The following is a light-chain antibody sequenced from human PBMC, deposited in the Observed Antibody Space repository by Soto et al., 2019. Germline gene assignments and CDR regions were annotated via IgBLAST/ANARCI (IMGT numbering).Light chain of an antibody. CDR2: TNN. J-gene: IGLJ3*02. Sequence: QSVLTQPPSASGTPGQRVTISCSGRNSNIGSNYVYWYQQVPGTAPKLLIYTNNHRPSGVPDRFSGSKSATSASLAIGGRRSEDEAAYYCAAWDASLSGWVFGGGTQLTVL. CDR1: NSNIGSNY. CDR3: AAWDASLSGWV. V-gene: IGLV1-47*01.